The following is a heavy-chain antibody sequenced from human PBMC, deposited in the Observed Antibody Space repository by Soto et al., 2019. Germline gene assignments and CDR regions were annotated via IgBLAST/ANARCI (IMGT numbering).Heavy chain of an antibody. CDR2: MNPNSGNA. D-gene: IGHD3-10*01. CDR3: ARGGVVRGVLRRLDP. J-gene: IGHJ5*02. Sequence: QVQLVQSGAEVKKPGASVKVSCKASGYSFISSDFNWVQQAPGQGLEWMGWMNPNSGNAGYAEKFQGRITMTRNTSISTAYMELSSLTSEDTAVYFCARGGVVRGVLRRLDPWGQGTLVTVSS. CDR1: GYSFISSD. V-gene: IGHV1-8*01.